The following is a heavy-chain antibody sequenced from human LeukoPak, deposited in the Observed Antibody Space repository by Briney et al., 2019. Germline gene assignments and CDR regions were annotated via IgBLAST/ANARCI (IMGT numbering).Heavy chain of an antibody. CDR3: ARESTTVTGTRTAFDI. CDR2: INPNSGGT. D-gene: IGHD6-19*01. V-gene: IGHV1-2*02. J-gene: IGHJ3*02. Sequence: GASVKVSCKASGYTFTDYYMHWVRQAPGQGLEWMGWINPNSGGTNYAQKFQGRVTMTRDTSISTVYMELSRLRSDDTAVYYCARESTTVTGTRTAFDIWGQGTMVTVSS. CDR1: GYTFTDYY.